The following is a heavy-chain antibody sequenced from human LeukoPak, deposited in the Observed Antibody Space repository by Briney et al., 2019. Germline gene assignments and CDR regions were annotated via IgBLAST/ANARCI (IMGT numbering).Heavy chain of an antibody. V-gene: IGHV3-7*01. Sequence: GGSLRLSCAASGFTFSSYWMSWVRQAPGKGLEWVANIKQDGSEKYYVDSVKGRFTISRDNAKNSLYLQMNSLRAEDTAVYYCARDGEGDIVVVPAAYRLSWFDPWGQGTLVTVSS. J-gene: IGHJ5*02. CDR2: IKQDGSEK. CDR1: GFTFSSYW. D-gene: IGHD2-2*01. CDR3: ARDGEGDIVVVPAAYRLSWFDP.